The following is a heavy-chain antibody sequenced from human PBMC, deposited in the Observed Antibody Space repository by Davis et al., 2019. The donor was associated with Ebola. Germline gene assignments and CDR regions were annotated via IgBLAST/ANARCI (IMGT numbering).Heavy chain of an antibody. CDR2: ISRDGTNA. J-gene: IGHJ4*02. CDR3: ARDGRWLPDY. V-gene: IGHV3-30*04. D-gene: IGHD6-19*01. Sequence: GESLKISCAASGFTFSSYAMSWVRQAPGKGLEWIAAISRDGTNAYSADSVRGRFTISRDSSKNMLFLQMSSLRTEDTALYYCARDGRWLPDYWGQGTLVTVSA. CDR1: GFTFSSYA.